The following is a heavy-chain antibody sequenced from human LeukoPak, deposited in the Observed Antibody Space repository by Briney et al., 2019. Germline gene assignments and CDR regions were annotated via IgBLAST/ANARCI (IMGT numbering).Heavy chain of an antibody. CDR3: ARARFPGSTSRDTTDY. J-gene: IGHJ4*02. Sequence: PGGSLRLSCAASRFTFSSYSMNWVRQAPGKGLEWVSSISSSSSYIYYADSVKGRFTISGDNAKNSLYLQMNSLRAEDTAVYYCARARFPGSTSRDTTDYWGQGTLVTVSS. CDR2: ISSSSSYI. D-gene: IGHD2-2*02. V-gene: IGHV3-21*01. CDR1: RFTFSSYS.